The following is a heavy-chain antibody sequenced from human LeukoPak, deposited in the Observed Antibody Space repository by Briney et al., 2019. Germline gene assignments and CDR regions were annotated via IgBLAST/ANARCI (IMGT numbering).Heavy chain of an antibody. J-gene: IGHJ4*02. CDR3: AKGIFGVVKYYFDY. V-gene: IGHV3-23*01. Sequence: PGGSLRLSCAASGFTFSSYAMSWVRQAPGKGLEWVSAISGSGGSTYYADSVKGRFTISKDNSKNTLYLQMNSLRAKDTAVYYCAKGIFGVVKYYFDYWGQGTLVTVSS. CDR2: ISGSGGST. CDR1: GFTFSSYA. D-gene: IGHD3-3*01.